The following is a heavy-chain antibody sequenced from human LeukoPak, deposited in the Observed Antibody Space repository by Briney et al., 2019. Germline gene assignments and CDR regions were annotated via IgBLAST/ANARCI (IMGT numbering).Heavy chain of an antibody. CDR2: ISGSGGRT. D-gene: IGHD2-15*01. J-gene: IGHJ6*02. CDR3: ARDIVVPAGYGMDV. Sequence: PGGSLRLSCAASGFTFSTYAMSWVRQAPGKGLEWVSTISGSGGRTYYADSMKGRFTISRDNSKNTLYLQMNSLRAEDTAVYYCARDIVVPAGYGMDVWGQGTTVTVSS. CDR1: GFTFSTYA. V-gene: IGHV3-23*01.